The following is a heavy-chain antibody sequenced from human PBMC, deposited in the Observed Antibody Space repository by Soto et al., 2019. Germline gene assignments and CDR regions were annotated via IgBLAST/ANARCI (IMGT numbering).Heavy chain of an antibody. J-gene: IGHJ5*02. D-gene: IGHD3-3*01. CDR3: ARGHRGFDFWSVTRTNWFDP. CDR1: GGSFSGYY. CDR2: INHSGST. Sequence: QVQLQQWGAGLLKPSETLSLTCAVYGGSFSGYYWSWIRQPPGKGLEWIGEINHSGSTNYNPSLKSRVTISVDTSKNQFSLKLSSVTAADTAVYYCARGHRGFDFWSVTRTNWFDPWGQGTLVTVSS. V-gene: IGHV4-34*01.